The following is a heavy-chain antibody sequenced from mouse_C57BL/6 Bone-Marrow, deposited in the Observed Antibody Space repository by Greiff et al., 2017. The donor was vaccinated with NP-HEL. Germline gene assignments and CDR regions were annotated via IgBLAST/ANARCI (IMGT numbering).Heavy chain of an antibody. D-gene: IGHD2-3*01. Sequence: VQLQQSGAELVRPGASVTLSCKASGYTFTDYEMHWVKQTPVHGLEWIGAIDPETGGTAYNQKFKGKAILTADKSSSTAYMALRSLTSEDSAVYYCTSQWLLRDYWGQGTTLTVSS. V-gene: IGHV1-15*01. CDR3: TSQWLLRDY. CDR1: GYTFTDYE. J-gene: IGHJ2*01. CDR2: IDPETGGT.